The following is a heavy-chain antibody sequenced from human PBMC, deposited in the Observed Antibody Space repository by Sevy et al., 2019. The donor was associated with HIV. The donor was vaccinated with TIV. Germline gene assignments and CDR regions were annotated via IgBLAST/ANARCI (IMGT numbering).Heavy chain of an antibody. CDR1: GFTFSSYA. CDR3: AKSYYGSKDV. V-gene: IGHV3-23*01. D-gene: IGHD3-10*01. CDR2: ISGSGGST. Sequence: GESLKISCAASGFTFSSYAMSWVRQPPGKGLEWVSAISGSGGSTHYADSVKGRFTISRDNSKNTLYLQMNSLRAEDTAVYYCAKSYYGSKDVWGKGTTVTVSS. J-gene: IGHJ6*04.